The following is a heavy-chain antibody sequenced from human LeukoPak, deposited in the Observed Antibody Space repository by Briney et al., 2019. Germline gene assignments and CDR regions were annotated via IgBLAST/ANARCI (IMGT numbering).Heavy chain of an antibody. Sequence: PSETLSLTCTVSGGSISSYYWSWIRQPPGKGLEWIGYIYYSGSTNYNPSLKSRVTISVDTSKNQFSLKLSSVTAADTAVYYCASTTYYYDSSGYYYRETFDYWGQGTLVTVSP. J-gene: IGHJ4*02. CDR1: GGSISSYY. CDR2: IYYSGST. D-gene: IGHD3-22*01. V-gene: IGHV4-59*01. CDR3: ASTTYYYDSSGYYYRETFDY.